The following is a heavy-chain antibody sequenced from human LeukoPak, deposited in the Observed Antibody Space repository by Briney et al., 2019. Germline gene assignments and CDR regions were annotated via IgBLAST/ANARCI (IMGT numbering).Heavy chain of an antibody. Sequence: ASVNVSCKSSAYTFTPYSMHWVRQAPGPGLEWMGWIKPNSGGTNYGQKFQGRVTMTRDTSISTVYMEVSGLRSDDTAEYYCAREYCSGGSCYSAFDYWGQGTLVTVSS. CDR3: AREYCSGGSCYSAFDY. J-gene: IGHJ4*02. CDR2: IKPNSGGT. D-gene: IGHD2-15*01. V-gene: IGHV1-2*02. CDR1: AYTFTPYS.